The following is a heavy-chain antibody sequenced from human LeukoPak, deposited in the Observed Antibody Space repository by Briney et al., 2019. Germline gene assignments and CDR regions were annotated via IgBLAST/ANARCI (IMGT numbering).Heavy chain of an antibody. CDR3: AGPLAGTTGFDY. CDR1: GVTFSSYA. J-gene: IGHJ4*02. D-gene: IGHD1-14*01. V-gene: IGHV3-30*01. Sequence: GGSLRLSCAASGVTFSSYAMHWGRQAPGKGLEWVAVISYDGSNKYYADSVKGRFTISRDNSKNTLYLQMNSLRAEDTAVYYCAGPLAGTTGFDYWGQGTLVTVSS. CDR2: ISYDGSNK.